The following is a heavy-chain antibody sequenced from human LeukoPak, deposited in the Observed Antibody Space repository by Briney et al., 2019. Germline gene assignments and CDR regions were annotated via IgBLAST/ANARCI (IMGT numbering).Heavy chain of an antibody. V-gene: IGHV1-69*13. CDR1: GGTFSSYA. D-gene: IGHD3-22*01. CDR3: ARGPPYYYDSSGYYPY. J-gene: IGHJ4*02. CDR2: IIPIFGTA. Sequence: WASVKVSCKASGGTFSSYAISWVRQAPGQGLEWMGGIIPIFGTANYAQKFQGRVTITADESTSTAYMELSSLRSEDTAVYYCARGPPYYYDSSGYYPYWGQGTLVTVSS.